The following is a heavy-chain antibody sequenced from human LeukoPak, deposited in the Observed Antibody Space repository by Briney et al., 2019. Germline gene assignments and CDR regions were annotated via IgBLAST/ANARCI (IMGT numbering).Heavy chain of an antibody. J-gene: IGHJ4*02. V-gene: IGHV3-13*01. CDR2: IGTTGDT. CDR1: GFTFSSYD. Sequence: GGSLRLSCEVSGFTFSSYDMHWVRQTTGKGLEWVSGIGTTGDTHYPDSVKGRFTVSRENAKNSLYLQMNSLRAGDTAVYYCARGGGIAAAGSVDYWGQGTLVTVSS. CDR3: ARGGGIAAAGSVDY. D-gene: IGHD6-13*01.